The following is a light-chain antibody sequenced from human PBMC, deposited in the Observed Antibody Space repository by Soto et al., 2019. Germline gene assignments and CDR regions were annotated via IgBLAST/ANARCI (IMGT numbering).Light chain of an antibody. J-gene: IGKJ1*01. V-gene: IGKV1-5*03. CDR1: QALNNW. CDR3: QHYNGYPWT. Sequence: DIQVTQSPSTLSASVGDRVTISCRANQALNNWLAWFQQKPGKAPTLLIYKASGLEGGVPSRFSGSGSGTEFTLTINSLQPDDFATYYCQHYNGYPWTFGQGTKVEVK. CDR2: KAS.